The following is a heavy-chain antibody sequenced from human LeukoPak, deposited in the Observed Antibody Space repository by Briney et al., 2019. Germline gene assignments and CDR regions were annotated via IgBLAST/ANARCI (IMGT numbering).Heavy chain of an antibody. J-gene: IGHJ4*02. D-gene: IGHD1-14*01. CDR2: ISGSGDST. V-gene: IGHV3-23*01. CDR3: AGGGQGPGYFDY. Sequence: GGSLRLSCAASGFAFSSYAMTWVRQAPGKGLEWVSGISGSGDSTYYADSVKGRFTISRDNSKNTLYLQMNSLRAEDTAVYYCAGGGQGPGYFDYWGQGTLVTVSS. CDR1: GFAFSSYA.